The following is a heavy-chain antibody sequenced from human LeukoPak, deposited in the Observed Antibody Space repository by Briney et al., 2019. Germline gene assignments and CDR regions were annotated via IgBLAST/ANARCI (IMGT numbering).Heavy chain of an antibody. CDR1: GFTFSTFW. V-gene: IGHV3-7*01. CDR2: INQDGSEK. CDR3: PGGGTFVSAY. J-gene: IGHJ4*01. Sequence: GGSLRLSCAASGFTFSTFWLSWVRQAPGKGLEWVAYINQDGSEKYYADSMKGRFTVSRDDAKNSLYLQMDSLRAEDTAVYYCPGGGTFVSAYWGQGTLVTVYS. D-gene: IGHD1-1*01.